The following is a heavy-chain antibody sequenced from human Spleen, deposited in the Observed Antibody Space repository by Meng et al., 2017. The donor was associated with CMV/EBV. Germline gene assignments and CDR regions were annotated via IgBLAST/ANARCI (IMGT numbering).Heavy chain of an antibody. CDR3: ARRCYYDSSGCSDAFDI. CDR1: GFIFGTYN. J-gene: IGHJ3*02. CDR2: ISSGSTYI. Sequence: GESLKISCAASGFIFGTYNMYWVRQAPGKGLEWVSVISSGSTYIYYADSMKGRFTVSRDNAKNSLYLQMDSLRGEDTAVYYCARRCYYDSSGCSDAFDIWGQGTMVTVSS. D-gene: IGHD3-22*01. V-gene: IGHV3-21*01.